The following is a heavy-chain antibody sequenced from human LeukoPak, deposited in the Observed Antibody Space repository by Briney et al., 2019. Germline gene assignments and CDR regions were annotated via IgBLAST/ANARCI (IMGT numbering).Heavy chain of an antibody. D-gene: IGHD6-13*01. J-gene: IGHJ6*02. CDR1: GFTFSSYD. Sequence: GGTLRLSCAASGFTFSSYDMHWVRQATGKGLEWVSAIGTAGDTYYPGSVKGRFTISRENSKNSLYLQMNSLRAGDTAVYYCTRSIAAAGPYYYYYYGMDVWGQGTTVTVSS. CDR3: TRSIAAAGPYYYYYYGMDV. CDR2: IGTAGDT. V-gene: IGHV3-13*01.